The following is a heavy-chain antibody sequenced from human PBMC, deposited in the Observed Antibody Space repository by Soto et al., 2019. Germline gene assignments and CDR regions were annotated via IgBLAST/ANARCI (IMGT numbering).Heavy chain of an antibody. Sequence: QVQLVESGGGVVQPGRSLRLSCAASGFTFSSYGMHWVRQAPGKGLEWVAVIWYDGSNKYYADSVKGRFTISRDNSKNPLYLQMNSLRAEDTAVYYCARVPGSYNYYYYMVVWGKGTTVTVSS. CDR2: IWYDGSNK. D-gene: IGHD5-18*01. V-gene: IGHV3-33*01. CDR1: GFTFSSYG. CDR3: ARVPGSYNYYYYMVV. J-gene: IGHJ6*03.